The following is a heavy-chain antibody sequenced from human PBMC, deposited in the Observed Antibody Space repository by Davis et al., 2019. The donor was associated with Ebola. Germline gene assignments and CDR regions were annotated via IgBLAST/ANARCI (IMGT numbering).Heavy chain of an antibody. CDR3: AGVYSRAWGMDHLDN. CDR2: IKQDGSEK. CDR1: GFTFSSYW. D-gene: IGHD4-11*01. Sequence: PGGSLRLSCAASGFTFSSYWMSWVRQAPGKGLEWVANIKQDGSEKYYVDSVKGRFTISRDNAKNSLYLQMNSLRAEDTAVYYCAGVYSRAWGMDHLDNWGQGTLVTVSS. J-gene: IGHJ4*02. V-gene: IGHV3-7*03.